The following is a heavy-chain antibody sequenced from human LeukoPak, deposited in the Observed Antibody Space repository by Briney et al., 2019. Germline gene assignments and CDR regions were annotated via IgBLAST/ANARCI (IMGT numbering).Heavy chain of an antibody. CDR3: ARNYARNYGDYYFDY. J-gene: IGHJ4*02. CDR2: ISGSGDNT. D-gene: IGHD4-17*01. Sequence: GGSLRLSCAASGFTFSSHGMSWVRQAPGKGLEWVSTISGSGDNTYYADSVKGRFTISRDNSKNTLYLQMNSLRAEDTALYYCARNYARNYGDYYFDYWGQGTLVTVSS. CDR1: GFTFSSHG. V-gene: IGHV3-23*01.